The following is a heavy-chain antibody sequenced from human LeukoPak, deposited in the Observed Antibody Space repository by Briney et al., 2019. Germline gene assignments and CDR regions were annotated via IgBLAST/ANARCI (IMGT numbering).Heavy chain of an antibody. D-gene: IGHD2-15*01. V-gene: IGHV3-9*01. CDR2: ISWNSGSI. CDR3: AISGPIPG. J-gene: IGHJ4*02. CDR1: GFTFDDYA. Sequence: QPGGSLRLSCAASGFTFDDYAMHWVRQAPGKGLEWVSGISWNSGSIGYADSVKGRFTISRDNAKNSLYLQMNSLRAEDTALYHCAISGPIPGWGQGTLVTVSS.